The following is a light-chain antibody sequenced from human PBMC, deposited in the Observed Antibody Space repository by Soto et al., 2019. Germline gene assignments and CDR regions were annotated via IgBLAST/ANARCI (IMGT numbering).Light chain of an antibody. Sequence: EIVLTQSPATLSLSPGERATLSCRASQSVSSYLAWYQQKPGQAPRLLIYDASNRATGIPARFSGSGSGTDLTPTISSRQTDDLVVYDCQMRSNWPAWTFGQGTKVEIK. CDR2: DAS. V-gene: IGKV3-11*01. CDR1: QSVSSY. J-gene: IGKJ1*01. CDR3: QMRSNWPAWT.